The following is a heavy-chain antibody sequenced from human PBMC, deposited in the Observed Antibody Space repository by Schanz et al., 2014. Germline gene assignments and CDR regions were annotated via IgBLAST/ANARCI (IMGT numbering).Heavy chain of an antibody. J-gene: IGHJ4*02. CDR3: ARATYYHVSGSYYGNFDS. CDR2: IQSDGSIT. D-gene: IGHD3-10*01. CDR1: GFTFSSYW. V-gene: IGHV3-74*01. Sequence: EVQLVESGGGVVHPGGSLRLSCAASGFTFSSYWMHWVRQAPGKGLVWVSRIQSDGSITTYADSVKGRFAISRDNAKNALDLQMNRLGAAAAAVYYCARATYYHVSGSYYGNFDSWGQGTLVTVSS.